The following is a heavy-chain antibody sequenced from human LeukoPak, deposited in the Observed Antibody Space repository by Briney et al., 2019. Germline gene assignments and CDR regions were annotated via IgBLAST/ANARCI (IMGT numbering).Heavy chain of an antibody. D-gene: IGHD6-19*01. CDR2: ISYDGSNK. V-gene: IGHV3-30-3*01. CDR3: ARELSSSGLDY. CDR1: GFTFSSYA. Sequence: GGSLRLSCAASGFTFSSYAMHWVRQAPGKGLEWVTIISYDGSNKYYADSVKGRFTISRDISKNTLYLQMNSLRAEDTAVYYCARELSSSGLDYWGQGTLVTVSS. J-gene: IGHJ4*02.